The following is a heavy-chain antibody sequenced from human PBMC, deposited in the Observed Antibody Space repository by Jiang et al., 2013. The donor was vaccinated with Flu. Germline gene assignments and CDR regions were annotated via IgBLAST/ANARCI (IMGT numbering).Heavy chain of an antibody. V-gene: IGHV4-34*01. J-gene: IGHJ4*02. CDR3: ARGLRIRTTGTTDYFDY. Sequence: SRVTISVDTSKNQFSLKLSSVTAADTAVYYCARGLRIRTTGTTDYFDYWGQGTLVTVSS. D-gene: IGHD1-1*01.